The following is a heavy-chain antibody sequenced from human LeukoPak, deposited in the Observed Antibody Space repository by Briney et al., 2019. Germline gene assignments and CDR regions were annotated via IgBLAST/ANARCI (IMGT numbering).Heavy chain of an antibody. CDR2: IKQDGSEK. J-gene: IGHJ6*04. D-gene: IGHD3-10*01. V-gene: IGHV3-7*03. Sequence: GGSLRLSCAASGFTFSSYWMSWVRQAPGKGLEWVANIKQDGSEKYYVDSVKGRFTISRDNAKNSLYLQMNSLRGEDTAVYYCARLPEWFGELSPARGMDVRGKGTTVTVSS. CDR1: GFTFSSYW. CDR3: ARLPEWFGELSPARGMDV.